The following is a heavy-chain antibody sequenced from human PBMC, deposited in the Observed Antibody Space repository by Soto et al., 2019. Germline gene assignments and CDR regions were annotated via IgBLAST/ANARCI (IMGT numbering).Heavy chain of an antibody. D-gene: IGHD4-17*01. CDR2: ISSTGTT. CDR3: TKLPCADYGGIFDP. J-gene: IGHJ5*02. CDR1: GGSISSYY. Sequence: PSETLSLTCTVSGGSISSYYWSWIRQAPGKGLDLIGYISSTGTTDYNPSLKRRVTISVYTSKNPFSLKLSSVTTAVTVLYFSTKLPCADYGGIFDPWGQGTLVTVSS. V-gene: IGHV4-59*01.